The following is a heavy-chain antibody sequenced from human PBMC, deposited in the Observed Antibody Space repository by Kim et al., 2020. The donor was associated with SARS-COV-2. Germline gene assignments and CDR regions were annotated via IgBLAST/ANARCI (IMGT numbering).Heavy chain of an antibody. CDR3: AREMGDGGGMDV. Sequence: YSNPSRKRRVTIAVDTSKNQFALKLSSVTAADTAVYYCAREMGDGGGMDVWGQGTTVTVSS. D-gene: IGHD3-16*01. V-gene: IGHV4-39*06. J-gene: IGHJ6*02.